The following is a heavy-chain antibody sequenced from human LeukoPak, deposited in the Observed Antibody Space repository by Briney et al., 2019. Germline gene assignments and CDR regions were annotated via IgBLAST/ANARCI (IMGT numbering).Heavy chain of an antibody. CDR1: GYSISSGYY. D-gene: IGHD4-17*01. CDR3: ARDPTGYGDYVRVRWFDP. V-gene: IGHV4-38-2*02. CDR2: IYHSGST. Sequence: SETLSLTCTVSGYSISSGYYWGWIRQPPGKWLEWIGSIYHSGSTYYNPSLKSRVTISVDTSKNQFSLKLSSVTAADTAVYYCARDPTGYGDYVRVRWFDPWGQGTLVTVSS. J-gene: IGHJ5*02.